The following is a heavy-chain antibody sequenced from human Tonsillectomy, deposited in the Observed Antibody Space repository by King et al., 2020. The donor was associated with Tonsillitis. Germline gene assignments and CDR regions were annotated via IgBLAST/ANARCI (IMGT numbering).Heavy chain of an antibody. J-gene: IGHJ4*02. CDR2: ISGSGGST. D-gene: IGHD5-18*01. CDR3: SKVXXTAMVYYFDY. Sequence: VQLVESGGNLVQPGGSLRLSCAASGFTFSSSAMAWVRQAPGKGLEWVSGISGSGGSTYYADSVKGRXTISRDNSKNTLXLQMNILGAEDTAPYYRSKVXXTAMVYYFDYWGQGXLVTVSS. CDR1: GFTFSSSA. V-gene: IGHV3-23*04.